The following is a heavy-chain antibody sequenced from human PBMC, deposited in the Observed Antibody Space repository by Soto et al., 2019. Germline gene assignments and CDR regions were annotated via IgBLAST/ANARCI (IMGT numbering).Heavy chain of an antibody. CDR2: MNPNSGNT. D-gene: IGHD6-19*01. V-gene: IGHV1-8*01. CDR3: ARLVPVAGTPEYFQH. Sequence: ASVKVSCKASGYTFTSYDINWVRQATGQGLEWMGWMNPNSGNTGYAQKFQGRVTMTRNTSISTAYMELSSLRSEDTAMYYCARLVPVAGTPEYFQHWGQGTLVTVSS. CDR1: GYTFTSYD. J-gene: IGHJ1*01.